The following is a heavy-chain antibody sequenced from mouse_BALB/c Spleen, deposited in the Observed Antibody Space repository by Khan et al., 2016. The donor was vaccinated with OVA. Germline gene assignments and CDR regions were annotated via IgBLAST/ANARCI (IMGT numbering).Heavy chain of an antibody. D-gene: IGHD3-2*01. V-gene: IGHV3-6*02. J-gene: IGHJ3*01. CDR2: IRYDGNS. CDR1: GYSITSGYF. Sequence: EVQLQESGPGLVKPSQSLSLTCSVTGYSITSGYFWNWIRQFPGNKLEWMGYIRYDGNSNYNPSLKNRISITRDTSKNQFFLKLNSVTPEDPTTYYGARGDCAGPAWFACWGQGTLVTVSA. CDR3: ARGDCAGPAWFAC.